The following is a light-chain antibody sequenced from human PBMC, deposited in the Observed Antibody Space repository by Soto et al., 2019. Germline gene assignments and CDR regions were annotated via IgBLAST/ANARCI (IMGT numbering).Light chain of an antibody. J-gene: IGLJ2*01. CDR3: SSYTSSSTLL. Sequence: QSALTHPASVSGSPGQSITISCTGTSSDVGGYNYVSWYQQHPGKAPKLMIYDVSNRPSGVSNRFSGSKSGNTASLTISGLQAEDDADYYCSSYTSSSTLLFGGGTKLTVL. CDR1: SSDVGGYNY. V-gene: IGLV2-14*01. CDR2: DVS.